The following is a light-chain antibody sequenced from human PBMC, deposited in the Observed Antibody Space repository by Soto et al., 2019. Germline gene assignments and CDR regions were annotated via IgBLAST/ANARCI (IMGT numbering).Light chain of an antibody. V-gene: IGLV2-8*01. Sequence: QSVLTQPPSASGSPGQSVTISCTGTSSDVGSSEYVSWYQQHPGKAPKLMIYQVSKRPSGVPDRFSGSRSGNTASLTVSGLQAEDVADYYCTSYTSSYNFVLGGGPKVTVL. CDR2: QVS. CDR3: TSYTSSYNFV. CDR1: SSDVGSSEY. J-gene: IGLJ1*01.